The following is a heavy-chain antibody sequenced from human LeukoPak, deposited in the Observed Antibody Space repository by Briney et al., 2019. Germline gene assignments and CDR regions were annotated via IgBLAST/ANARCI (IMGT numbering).Heavy chain of an antibody. CDR1: GFTFRNYW. V-gene: IGHV3-7*01. J-gene: IGHJ4*02. Sequence: GGSLRLSCAASGFTFRNYWMGWVRQAPGKGLEWVANTRPDGTAEYYADSVRGRFTTSRDNANNFLYLQMNSLRGEDTAVYYCARDGGLHTNFDYWGQGTLVTVSS. CDR2: TRPDGTAE. D-gene: IGHD2-15*01. CDR3: ARDGGLHTNFDY.